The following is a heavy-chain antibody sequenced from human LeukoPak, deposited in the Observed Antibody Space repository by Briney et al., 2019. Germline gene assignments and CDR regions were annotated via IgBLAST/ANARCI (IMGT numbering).Heavy chain of an antibody. CDR1: GCTFTSYD. Sequence: VASVKVSCKASGCTFTSYDINWVRQATGQGLEWMGWMNPNSGNTGYAQKFQGRVTMTRNTSISTAYMELSSLRSEDTAVYYCARGRGKTIVATRPNDYWGQGTLVTVSS. CDR2: MNPNSGNT. D-gene: IGHD5-12*01. V-gene: IGHV1-8*01. J-gene: IGHJ4*02. CDR3: ARGRGKTIVATRPNDY.